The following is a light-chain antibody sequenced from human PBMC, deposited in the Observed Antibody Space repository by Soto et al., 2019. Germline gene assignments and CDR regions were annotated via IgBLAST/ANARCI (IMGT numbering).Light chain of an antibody. CDR2: AAS. V-gene: IGKV1-27*01. Sequence: DIQMTQYPSSLSASVGDRVTITCRASQGISNCLAWYQQKQGKVPKLLIYAASTLQSGVPSRFSGSGSGTDFTLTTSSLQPEDVATYYCQKYNSARWTFGQGPKVDIK. CDR1: QGISNC. J-gene: IGKJ1*01. CDR3: QKYNSARWT.